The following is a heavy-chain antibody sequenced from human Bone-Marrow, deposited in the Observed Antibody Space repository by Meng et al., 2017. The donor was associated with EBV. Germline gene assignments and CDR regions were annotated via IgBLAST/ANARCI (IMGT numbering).Heavy chain of an antibody. CDR2: IHWDDEK. V-gene: IGHV2-5*02. J-gene: IGHJ4*02. CDR3: ARRLRYNNWLFDL. CDR1: GFSLTSGVG. D-gene: IGHD3-9*01. Sequence: QITLKESGPTLVKPTQTLTLTCTFSGFSLTSGVGVGWIRQPPGKALEWLALIHWDDEKRYSPSLESRLTITKDTSKNEVVLTMTNMDPVDTATYYCARRLRYNNWLFDLWGPGTLGTVSS.